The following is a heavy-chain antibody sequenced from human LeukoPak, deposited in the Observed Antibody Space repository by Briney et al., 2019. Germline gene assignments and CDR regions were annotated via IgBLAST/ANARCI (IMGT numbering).Heavy chain of an antibody. CDR2: IKDSGVST. Sequence: GGSLRLSCAASGFTFTDYAISWVRQAPGKGLEWVSSIKDSGVSTYYADPVKGRFTISRDNSKNTLYLQMNSLRVEDTALYYCVKGFLGDGSGYYPCDDWGQGTLVTVSS. V-gene: IGHV3-23*01. D-gene: IGHD3-22*01. CDR1: GFTFTDYA. CDR3: VKGFLGDGSGYYPCDD. J-gene: IGHJ4*02.